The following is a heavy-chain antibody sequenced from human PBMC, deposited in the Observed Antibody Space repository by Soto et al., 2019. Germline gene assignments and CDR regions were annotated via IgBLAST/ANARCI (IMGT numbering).Heavy chain of an antibody. Sequence: QVQLVQSGAEVKSPGTSVRVSCRTSGYTFTSAGISWVRQAPGQGLEWMGWISTYNGNTKYAQNVQGRVTMTTDTSTSTAYMELRSLTSDDMAVYYCARDLDGSGSYYTDYWGQGTLVTVAA. V-gene: IGHV1-18*03. CDR2: ISTYNGNT. J-gene: IGHJ4*02. CDR3: ARDLDGSGSYYTDY. CDR1: GYTFTSAG. D-gene: IGHD3-10*01.